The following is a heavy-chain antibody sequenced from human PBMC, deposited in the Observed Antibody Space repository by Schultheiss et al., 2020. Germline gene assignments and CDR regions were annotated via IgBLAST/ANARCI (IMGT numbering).Heavy chain of an antibody. CDR3: ARDRRPSFWSGPYYYYGMDV. Sequence: ASVKVSCKASGYTFTSYGISWVRQAPGQGLEWMGWISAYNGFTNYAQKLQGRVTMTTDTSTSTAYMELRSLRSDDTAVYYCARDRRPSFWSGPYYYYGMDVWGQGTTVTVSS. V-gene: IGHV1-18*01. D-gene: IGHD3-3*01. CDR1: GYTFTSYG. CDR2: ISAYNGFT. J-gene: IGHJ6*02.